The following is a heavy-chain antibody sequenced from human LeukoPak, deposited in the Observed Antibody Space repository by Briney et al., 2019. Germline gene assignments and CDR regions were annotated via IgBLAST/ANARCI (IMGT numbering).Heavy chain of an antibody. CDR2: ISYDGSNK. Sequence: PGRSLRLSCAASGFTFGSYAMHWVRQAPGKGLEWVALISYDGSNKYCADSVKGRFTISRDNSKNTLYLQMNSLRPEDTAVYCCARDLSGNYYFDYWGQGTLVTVSS. J-gene: IGHJ4*02. CDR1: GFTFGSYA. CDR3: ARDLSGNYYFDY. V-gene: IGHV3-30-3*01. D-gene: IGHD1-26*01.